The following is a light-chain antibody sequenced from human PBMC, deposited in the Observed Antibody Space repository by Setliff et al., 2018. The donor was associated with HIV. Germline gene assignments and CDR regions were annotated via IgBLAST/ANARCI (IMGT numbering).Light chain of an antibody. CDR2: DNN. J-gene: IGLJ2*01. CDR3: QSYDTSLSGKI. V-gene: IGLV1-40*01. CDR1: SSNTGAGYD. Sequence: QSVLTQPPSVSGAPGQRVTISCTGSSSNTGAGYDVHWYQQLPGTAPKLLIYDNNPRPSGVPDRFSGSKSGTSASLAITGLQAEDEADYYCQSYDTSLSGKIFGGGTKGTV.